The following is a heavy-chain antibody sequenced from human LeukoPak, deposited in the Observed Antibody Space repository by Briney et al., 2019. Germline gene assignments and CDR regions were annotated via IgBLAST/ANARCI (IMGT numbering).Heavy chain of an antibody. CDR2: IGVTGDT. CDR1: GFTFSKDD. CDR3: TKEFCGSRAACAGGSYYDF. D-gene: IGHD2-15*01. J-gene: IGHJ2*01. V-gene: IGHV3-13*01. Sequence: GSLRLSCAASGFTFSKDDFHWVRQAPGKGLEWVAAIGVTGDTYYADSVKGRFTISREDAANSLYLQMRSLGAGDTALYYWTKEFCGSRAACAGGSYYDFWGRGALVTVSS.